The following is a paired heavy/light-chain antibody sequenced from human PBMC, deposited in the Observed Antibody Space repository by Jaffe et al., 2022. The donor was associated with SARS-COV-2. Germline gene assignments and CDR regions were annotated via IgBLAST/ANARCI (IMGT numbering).Light chain of an antibody. CDR1: QSVSSSY. CDR3: QQYGSSPPG. J-gene: IGKJ4*01. V-gene: IGKV3-20*01. CDR2: GAS. Sequence: EIVLTQSPGTLSLFPGERVTLSCRASQSVSSSYLAWYQQRPGQPPRVFIYGASTRATGIPDRFRGSGSGTDFTLTISSLEPEDFAVYYCQQYGSSPPGFGGGTKVEVK.
Heavy chain of an antibody. V-gene: IGHV4-59*01. CDR1: GGSINNYY. CDR3: ARVWSGNGWLLDY. J-gene: IGHJ4*02. CDR2: IYYSGST. Sequence: QVQLQESGPGLVKPSETLSLSCTVSGGSINNYYWSWIRQSPGLGLEWIGSIYYSGSTNYNPSLKSRVTISVDTSKNQFSLKMTSMTAADTAVYYCARVWSGNGWLLDYWGQGTQVTVSS. D-gene: IGHD6-19*01.